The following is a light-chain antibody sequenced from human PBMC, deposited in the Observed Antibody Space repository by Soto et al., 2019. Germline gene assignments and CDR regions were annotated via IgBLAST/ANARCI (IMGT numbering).Light chain of an antibody. CDR1: QSFRGL. CDR2: DAY. Sequence: EVVLTQSPVTLSLSPGERATLSCRASQSFRGLLAWYQQKPGQAPRLLIYDAYNRATGIPPRFSGSGSGTDFPLTISSLEPEDSAVYYCQQRRMWPITFGRGTRLEIK. J-gene: IGKJ5*01. V-gene: IGKV3-11*01. CDR3: QQRRMWPIT.